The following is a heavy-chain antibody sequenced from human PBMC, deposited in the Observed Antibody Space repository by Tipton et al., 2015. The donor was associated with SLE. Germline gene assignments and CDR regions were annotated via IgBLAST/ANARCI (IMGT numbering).Heavy chain of an antibody. CDR3: AGPEAGIVGALGASFY. CDR2: IYYSGST. V-gene: IGHV4-59*06. CDR1: GGSISSYY. D-gene: IGHD1-26*01. Sequence: LRLSCTVSGGSISSYYWSWIRQPPGKGLEWIGYIYYSGSTYYNPSLKSRVTISVDTSKNQFSLKLSSVTAADTAVYYCAGPEAGIVGALGASFYWGQGTLVTVSS. J-gene: IGHJ4*02.